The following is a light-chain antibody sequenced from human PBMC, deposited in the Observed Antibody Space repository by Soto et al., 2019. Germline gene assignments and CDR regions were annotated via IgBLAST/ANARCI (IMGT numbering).Light chain of an antibody. Sequence: QSVLTQPPSVSAAPGQRVSISCSGTNSNIGDNYVSWYQHLPGTAPRLLIYEVTNRPSGVSNRFSGSKSGNTASLTISGLQPEDEADYYCSSFTTSSTLVFAGGTKLTVL. CDR2: EVT. CDR3: SSFTTSSTLV. CDR1: NSNIGDNY. V-gene: IGLV2-14*01. J-gene: IGLJ2*01.